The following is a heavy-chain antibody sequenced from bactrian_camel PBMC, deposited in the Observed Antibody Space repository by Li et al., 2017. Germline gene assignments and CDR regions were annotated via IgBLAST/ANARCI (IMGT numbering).Heavy chain of an antibody. Sequence: HVQLVESGGGSVQAGGSLRLSCTASGLTTDDSDMGRYRQAPGNECELVASISNDGSTYYRRDSVKGRFTISQDNAKNTIYLQMNSLKPEDTAKYYCAADAMWEPDGSAPSLCWPGLWTTSHFSYSGQGTQVTVS. CDR3: AADAMWEPDGSAPSLCWPGLWTTSHFSY. D-gene: IGHD1*01. CDR1: GLTTDDSD. CDR2: ISNDGST. J-gene: IGHJ6*01. V-gene: IGHV3S55*01.